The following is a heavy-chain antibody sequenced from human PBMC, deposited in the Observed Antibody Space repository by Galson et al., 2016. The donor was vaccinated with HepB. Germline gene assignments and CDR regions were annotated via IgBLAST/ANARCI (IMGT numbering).Heavy chain of an antibody. V-gene: IGHV3-7*01. D-gene: IGHD2-21*01. J-gene: IGHJ4*02. CDR3: ASMAYGYFDR. Sequence: SLRLSCAASGFTFSSYWMTWVRQAPGKGLESVANIKQDGSEKYYVDSVKGRFTISRDNAKNSLYLQMNSLRAEDSALYYCASMAYGYFDRWGQGTLVTVSS. CDR1: GFTFSSYW. CDR2: IKQDGSEK.